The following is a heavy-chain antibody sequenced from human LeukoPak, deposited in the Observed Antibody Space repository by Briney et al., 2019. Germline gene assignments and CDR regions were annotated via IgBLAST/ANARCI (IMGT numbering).Heavy chain of an antibody. J-gene: IGHJ4*02. CDR1: GFNFSTYW. D-gene: IGHD3-22*01. CDR2: ISSSSSYI. V-gene: IGHV3-21*01. Sequence: PGGSLRLSCTASGFNFSTYWMTWVRPVPGKGLEWVSSISSSSSYIYYADSVKGRFTISRDNAKNSLYLQMNSLRAEDTAVYYCAREDYYDSSGYYSFDYWGQGTLVTVSS. CDR3: AREDYYDSSGYYSFDY.